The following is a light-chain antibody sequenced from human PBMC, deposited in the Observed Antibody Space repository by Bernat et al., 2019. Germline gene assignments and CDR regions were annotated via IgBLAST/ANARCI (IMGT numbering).Light chain of an antibody. V-gene: IGKV2-28*01. Sequence: DFVMTQSPLSLPVTPGEPASISCRSSQSLLYTNGYNYLDWYLQKPGQSPQLLIYMGSNRASAVPDRFSGSGSGTAFTLRISRVEAEDVWVYCCMQALVTPTTFGQGTRLDIK. J-gene: IGKJ5*01. CDR1: QSLLYTNGYNY. CDR2: MGS. CDR3: MQALVTPTT.